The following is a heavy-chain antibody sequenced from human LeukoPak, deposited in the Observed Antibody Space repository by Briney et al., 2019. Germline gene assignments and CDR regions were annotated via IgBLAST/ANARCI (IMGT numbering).Heavy chain of an antibody. J-gene: IGHJ1*01. CDR3: AGQYSGYDSGAEYFQH. CDR1: GYTFTSYG. V-gene: IGHV1-18*01. Sequence: ASVKVSCKASGYTFTSYGISWVRQAPGQGLEWMGWISAYNGNTNYAQKLQGRVTMTTDTSTSTAYMELRSLRSDDTAVYYCAGQYSGYDSGAEYFQHWGQGTLVTVSS. D-gene: IGHD5-12*01. CDR2: ISAYNGNT.